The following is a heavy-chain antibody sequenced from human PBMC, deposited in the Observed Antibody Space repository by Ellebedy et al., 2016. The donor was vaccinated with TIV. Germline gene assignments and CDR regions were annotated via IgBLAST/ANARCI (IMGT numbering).Heavy chain of an antibody. CDR3: ARDDIVGATTDGGDY. CDR2: IYTSGST. D-gene: IGHD1-26*01. J-gene: IGHJ4*02. Sequence: MPSETLSLTCTVSGGSISSYYWSWIRQPAGKGLEWIGRIYTSGSTNYNPSLKSRVTMSVDTSKNQFSLKLSSVTAADTAVYYCARDDIVGATTDGGDYWGQGTLVTVSS. V-gene: IGHV4-4*07. CDR1: GGSISSYY.